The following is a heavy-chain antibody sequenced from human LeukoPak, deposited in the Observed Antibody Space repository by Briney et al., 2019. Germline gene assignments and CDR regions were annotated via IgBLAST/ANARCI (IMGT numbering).Heavy chain of an antibody. D-gene: IGHD6-13*01. CDR2: IYTSGST. V-gene: IGHV4-4*07. Sequence: SETLSLTCTVSGGSISSYYWSWIRQPAGKGLEWIGRIYTSGSTNYNPSLKSRVTMSVDTSKNQFSLKLSSVTAADTAVYYCAREVAAAGAYYFDYRGQGTLVTVSS. CDR3: AREVAAAGAYYFDY. CDR1: GGSISSYY. J-gene: IGHJ4*02.